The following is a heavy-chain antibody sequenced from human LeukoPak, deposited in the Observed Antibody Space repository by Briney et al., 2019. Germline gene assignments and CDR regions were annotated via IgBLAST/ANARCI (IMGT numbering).Heavy chain of an antibody. J-gene: IGHJ4*02. CDR3: AKDRGYCSSTSCPVDY. V-gene: IGHV3-23*01. D-gene: IGHD2-2*01. CDR2: ISGSGGST. CDR1: GFAFSSYA. Sequence: GGSLRLSCAASGFAFSSYAMSWVRQAPGKGLGWVSAISGSGGSTYYADSVKGRFTISRDNSKNTLYLQMNSLRAEDTAVYYCAKDRGYCSSTSCPVDYWGQGTLVTVSS.